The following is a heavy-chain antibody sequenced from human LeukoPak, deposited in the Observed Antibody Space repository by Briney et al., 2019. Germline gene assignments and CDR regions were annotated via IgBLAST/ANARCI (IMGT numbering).Heavy chain of an antibody. CDR1: GFTFSNAW. CDR2: IKSKTDGGTT. V-gene: IGHV3-15*01. Sequence: GGSLRLSCAASGFTFSNAWMSWVRQAPGKGLEWVGRIKSKTDGGTTDYAAPVKGRFTISRDDSKNTLYLQMNSLKTEDTAVYYCITGSTAPPYYFDYWGQGTLVTVSS. J-gene: IGHJ4*02. CDR3: ITGSTAPPYYFDY.